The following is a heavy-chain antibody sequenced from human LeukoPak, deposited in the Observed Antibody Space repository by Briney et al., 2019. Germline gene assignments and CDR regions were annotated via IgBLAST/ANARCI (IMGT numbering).Heavy chain of an antibody. D-gene: IGHD6-19*01. V-gene: IGHV3-30*18. CDR2: ISYDGSNK. CDR1: GFTFSSYG. Sequence: PGGSLRLSCAASGFTFSSYGMHWVRQAPGKGLEWVAVISYDGSNKYYADSVKGRFTISRDNSKNTLYLQMNSLRAEDTAVYYCAKDRRGYSSGWSYFDYWGQGTLVTVSS. J-gene: IGHJ4*02. CDR3: AKDRRGYSSGWSYFDY.